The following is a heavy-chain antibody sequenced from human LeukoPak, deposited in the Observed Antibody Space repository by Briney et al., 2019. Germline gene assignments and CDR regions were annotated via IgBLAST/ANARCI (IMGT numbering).Heavy chain of an antibody. Sequence: SETLSLTCTVSGGSISSRYWSWIRQPPGKGLEWIGYIYYSGSTNYNPSLKSRVTISVDTSKNQFSLKLSSVTAADTAVYYCARETGGYYYYYMDVWGKGTTVTVSS. CDR1: GGSISSRY. CDR3: ARETGGYYYYYMDV. CDR2: IYYSGST. V-gene: IGHV4-59*11. J-gene: IGHJ6*03.